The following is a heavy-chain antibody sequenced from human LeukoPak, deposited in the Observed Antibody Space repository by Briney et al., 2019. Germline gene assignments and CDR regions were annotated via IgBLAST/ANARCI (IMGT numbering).Heavy chain of an antibody. J-gene: IGHJ6*03. CDR3: AKHYGDYVSYNYYYYYMDV. Sequence: GGSLRLSCAASGFTFSSYAMSWVRQAPGKGLEWVSAISGSGGSTYYADSVKGRFTISRDNSKNTLYLQMNSLRAEDTAVYYCAKHYGDYVSYNYYYYYMDVWGKGTTVTVSS. D-gene: IGHD4-17*01. CDR2: ISGSGGST. V-gene: IGHV3-23*01. CDR1: GFTFSSYA.